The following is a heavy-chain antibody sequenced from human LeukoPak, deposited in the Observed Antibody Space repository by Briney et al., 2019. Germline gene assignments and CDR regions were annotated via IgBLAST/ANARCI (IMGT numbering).Heavy chain of an antibody. J-gene: IGHJ3*02. CDR3: ARDGDYGDYVSLISDAFDI. D-gene: IGHD4-17*01. CDR1: GFTFSDYY. V-gene: IGHV3-11*04. CDR2: ISSSGSTI. Sequence: GGSLRLSCAASGFTFSDYYMSWIRQAPGKGLEWVSYISSSGSTIYYADSVKGRFTISRDSAKNSLYLQMNSLRAEDTAVYYCARDGDYGDYVSLISDAFDIWGQGTMVTVSS.